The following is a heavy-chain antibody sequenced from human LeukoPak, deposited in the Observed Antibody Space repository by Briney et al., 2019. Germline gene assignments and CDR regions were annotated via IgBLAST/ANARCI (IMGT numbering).Heavy chain of an antibody. D-gene: IGHD3-10*01. CDR1: GFTFSSYG. V-gene: IGHV3-30*18. CDR3: AKARDYYGSGSYYIY. CDR2: ISYDGSNK. Sequence: PGGSLRLSCAASGFTFSSYGMHWVRQAPGKGLEWVAAISYDGSNKYYADSVKGRFTISRDNSKNTLYLQMNSLRAEDTAVYYCAKARDYYGSGSYYIYWGQGTLVTVSS. J-gene: IGHJ4*02.